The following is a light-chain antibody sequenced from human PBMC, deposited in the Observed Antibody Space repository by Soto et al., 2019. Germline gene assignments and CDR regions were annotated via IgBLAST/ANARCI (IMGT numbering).Light chain of an antibody. CDR3: QQRTSWPSLT. CDR1: QSVSTY. J-gene: IGKJ4*01. Sequence: EIVLTQSPATLSLSPGETATLSCRASQSVSTYLAWFQQKPGQPPRLLIYDASKRANGVPARFSGSGSGTDFTLPISSLEPEDFALYYCQQRTSWPSLTFGGGTKVEIK. V-gene: IGKV3-11*01. CDR2: DAS.